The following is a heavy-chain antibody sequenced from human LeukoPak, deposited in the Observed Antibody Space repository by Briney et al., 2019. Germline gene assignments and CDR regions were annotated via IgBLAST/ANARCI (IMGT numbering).Heavy chain of an antibody. CDR3: ARSVFYDSSVN. D-gene: IGHD3-22*01. CDR2: ISSSGSTI. J-gene: IGHJ4*02. Sequence: GGSLRLSCAASGSTFSDYYMSWIRQAPGKGLEWVSYISSSGSTIYYADSVKGRFTISRDNAKNSLYLQMNSLRAEDTAVYYCARSVFYDSSVNWGQGTLVAVSS. V-gene: IGHV3-11*01. CDR1: GSTFSDYY.